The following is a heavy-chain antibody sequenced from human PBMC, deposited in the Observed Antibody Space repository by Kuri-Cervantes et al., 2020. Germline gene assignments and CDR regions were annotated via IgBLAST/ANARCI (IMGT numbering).Heavy chain of an antibody. CDR1: GGSISSSDYY. Sequence: LRLSCTVSGGSISSSDYYWSWIRQPPGKGLEWIGYIYYSGSTYYNPSLKSRVTISVDTSKNQFSLKLSSVTAADTAVYYCARDLPFDPWGQGTLVTVSS. CDR2: IYYSGST. CDR3: ARDLPFDP. V-gene: IGHV4-30-4*01. J-gene: IGHJ5*02.